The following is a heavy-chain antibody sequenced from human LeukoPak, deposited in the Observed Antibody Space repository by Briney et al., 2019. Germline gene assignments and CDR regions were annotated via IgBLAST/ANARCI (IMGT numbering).Heavy chain of an antibody. CDR3: ARGGGAAAAGTVDY. CDR1: GFIYSTHA. J-gene: IGHJ4*02. CDR2: ISSSSSYI. Sequence: GGSLRLSCATSGFIYSTHAMHWVRQTPGKGLEWVSSISSSSSYIYYADSVKGRFTISRDNAKNSLYLQMNSLRAEDTAVYYCARGGGAAAAGTVDYWGQGTLVTVSS. D-gene: IGHD6-13*01. V-gene: IGHV3-21*01.